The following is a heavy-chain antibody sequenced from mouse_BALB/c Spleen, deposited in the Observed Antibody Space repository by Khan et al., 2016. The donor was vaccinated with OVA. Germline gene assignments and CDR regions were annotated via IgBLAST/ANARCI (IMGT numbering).Heavy chain of an antibody. CDR2: LWGYGCT. D-gene: IGHD2-3*01. J-gene: IGHJ4*01. Sequence: QMQPEESGPGLVAPSQIPSITFTVPWFSLTSYGVNWVRPPSGKGLECLGVLWGYGCTHYLSALISRLSLSNANPKSQLFLTQNSLQTDDTGTYYCAKFDGIFYAVDYWGQGTTVTVSS. V-gene: IGHV2-3*01. CDR1: WFSLTSYG. CDR3: AKFDGIFYAVDY.